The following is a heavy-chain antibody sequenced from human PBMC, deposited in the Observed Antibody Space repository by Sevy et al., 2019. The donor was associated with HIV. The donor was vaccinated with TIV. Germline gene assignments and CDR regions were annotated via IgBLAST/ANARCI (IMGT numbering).Heavy chain of an antibody. J-gene: IGHJ4*02. V-gene: IGHV3-30*09. Sequence: GGSLRLSCAASGFTFSSYALLWVRQAPGKGLEWVSLISYDGSKKYYSDSVKGRFAISRDESKTTLFLQMNSLGSEDTAIYYCAGVGVSYCTDDCYHRFDYWGRGTLVTVSS. CDR3: AGVGVSYCTDDCYHRFDY. CDR2: ISYDGSKK. CDR1: GFTFSSYA. D-gene: IGHD2-21*02.